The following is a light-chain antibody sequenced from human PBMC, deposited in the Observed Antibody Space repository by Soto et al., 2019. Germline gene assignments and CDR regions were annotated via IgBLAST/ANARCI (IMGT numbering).Light chain of an antibody. V-gene: IGKV3-11*01. CDR1: QSVSSY. Sequence: EIVLTQSPATLSLSPGERATLSCRASQSVSSYLAWYQQKPGQAPRLLIYDASNMATGIPARFSGSGSGTDFTLTISSLEPEDFAVYYCQQRSNWSWTFGQGTKVDIK. J-gene: IGKJ1*01. CDR3: QQRSNWSWT. CDR2: DAS.